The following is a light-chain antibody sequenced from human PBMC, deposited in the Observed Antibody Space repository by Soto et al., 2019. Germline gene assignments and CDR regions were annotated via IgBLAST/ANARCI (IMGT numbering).Light chain of an antibody. CDR2: GAS. Sequence: TQSPSTLSVSPGESATLSCRASQSVSNNLTWYQQKPGRPPSLLIYGASTRATGVPGRFSGSGSGTEFTLTISSLQSEDFAVYYCQQYNDWWTFGQGTKVDIK. V-gene: IGKV3-15*01. J-gene: IGKJ1*01. CDR3: QQYNDWWT. CDR1: QSVSNN.